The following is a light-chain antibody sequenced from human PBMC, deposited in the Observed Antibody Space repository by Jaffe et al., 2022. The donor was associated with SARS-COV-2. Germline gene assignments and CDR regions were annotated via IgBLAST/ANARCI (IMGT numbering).Light chain of an antibody. CDR2: WAS. CDR3: QQYYSSPLT. Sequence: DIVMTQSPDSLALSLGERATINCKSSQSVLYSSTNNNYLAWYQQKAGQPPKLLIHWASTRESGVPARFSGSGSGTDFTLTITSLQAEDVAVYYCQQYYSSPLTFGGGTKVEIK. CDR1: QSVLYSSTNNNY. V-gene: IGKV4-1*01. J-gene: IGKJ4*01.